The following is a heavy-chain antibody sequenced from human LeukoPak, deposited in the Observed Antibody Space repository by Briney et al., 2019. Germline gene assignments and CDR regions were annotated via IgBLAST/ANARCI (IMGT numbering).Heavy chain of an antibody. CDR1: GYTFTSYY. D-gene: IGHD3-22*01. V-gene: IGHV1-46*01. CDR2: INPSGGST. CDR3: ARVFAPVDSSGYYPYYFDY. J-gene: IGHJ4*02. Sequence: ASVKVSCKASGYTFTSYYMHWVRQAPGQGLEWMGIINPSGGSTSYAQKFQGRVTMTRDTSTSTVYMELSSLGSEGTAVYYCARVFAPVDSSGYYPYYFDYWGQGTLVTVSS.